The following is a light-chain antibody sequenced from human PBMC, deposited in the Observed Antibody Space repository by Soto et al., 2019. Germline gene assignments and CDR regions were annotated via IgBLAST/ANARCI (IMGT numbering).Light chain of an antibody. CDR3: QPYSSFPPP. J-gene: IGKJ2*01. CDR1: QGIKNY. CDR2: AAS. Sequence: DIQMTQSPPSLSASVGDRVTITCRASQGIKNYLAWFQQKPGEAPKSLIYAASSLQSGVPSRFSGSGTGAYFPLPICSLQPEDFADYLRQPYSSFPPPFGRGTKLEIK. V-gene: IGKV1-16*01.